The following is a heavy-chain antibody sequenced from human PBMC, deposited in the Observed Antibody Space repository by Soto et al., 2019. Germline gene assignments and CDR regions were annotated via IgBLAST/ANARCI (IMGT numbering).Heavy chain of an antibody. Sequence: QVQLVESGGGVVQPGRSLRLSCAASGFTFSSYGMHWVRQAPGKGLEWVAVISYDGSNKYYADSVKGRFTISRDNSKNTLYLHMNSLRAEDTAVYYCAKVGSYSSGWYMGDYYYGMDVWGQGTTVTVSS. CDR3: AKVGSYSSGWYMGDYYYGMDV. J-gene: IGHJ6*02. D-gene: IGHD6-19*01. CDR2: ISYDGSNK. V-gene: IGHV3-30*18. CDR1: GFTFSSYG.